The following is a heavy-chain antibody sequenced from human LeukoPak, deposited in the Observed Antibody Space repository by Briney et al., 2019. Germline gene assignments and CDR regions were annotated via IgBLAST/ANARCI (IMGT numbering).Heavy chain of an antibody. J-gene: IGHJ3*02. CDR1: GFTFSSYW. CDR3: ARTGSSGWYAFDI. V-gene: IGHV3-74*01. Sequence: GGSLRLSCAASGFTFSSYWVPWVRQAPGKGLVWVSRINSDGSSTSYADSVKGRFTISRDNSKNTLYLQMNRLRAEDTAVYYCARTGSSGWYAFDIWGQGTMVTVSS. CDR2: INSDGSST. D-gene: IGHD6-19*01.